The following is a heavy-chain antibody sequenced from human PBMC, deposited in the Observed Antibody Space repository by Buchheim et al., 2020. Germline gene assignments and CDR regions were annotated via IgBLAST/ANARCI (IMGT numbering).Heavy chain of an antibody. CDR1: GFTFSSYG. V-gene: IGHV3-33*01. D-gene: IGHD2-15*01. J-gene: IGHJ2*01. CDR3: ARFPGSFLWYFDL. CDR2: IWYDGSNK. Sequence: QVQLVESGGGVVQPGRSLRLSCAASGFTFSSYGMQWVRQAPGKGLEWVAVIWYDGSNKYYADSVKGRFTISRDNSKNTLYLQMNSLRAEDTAVYYCARFPGSFLWYFDLWGRGTL.